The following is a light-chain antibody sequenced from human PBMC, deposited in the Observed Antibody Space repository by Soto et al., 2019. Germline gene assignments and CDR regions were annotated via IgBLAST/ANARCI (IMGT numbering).Light chain of an antibody. V-gene: IGLV2-14*01. Sequence: QSALTQPASVSGSPGQSITISCTGTSSDVGGYNYVSWYQQHPGKAPKLMIYEVSNRPSGVSYRFSGSKSGNTASLTISGLQAEDEADYYCSSYTSSRTLVFGTGTKLTVL. CDR2: EVS. J-gene: IGLJ1*01. CDR1: SSDVGGYNY. CDR3: SSYTSSRTLV.